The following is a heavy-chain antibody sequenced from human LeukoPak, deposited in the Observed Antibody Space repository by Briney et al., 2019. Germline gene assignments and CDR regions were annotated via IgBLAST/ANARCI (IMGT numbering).Heavy chain of an antibody. V-gene: IGHV1-18*01. Sequence: ASVKVSCKASGYTFTSNGISWVRQAPGQGLEWMGWISAYNGNTNYAQKLQGRVTMTTDTSTSTAYMELRSLRSDDTAVYYCARDDWNDRAFDIWGQGTMVTVSS. D-gene: IGHD1-1*01. CDR2: ISAYNGNT. CDR3: ARDDWNDRAFDI. J-gene: IGHJ3*02. CDR1: GYTFTSNG.